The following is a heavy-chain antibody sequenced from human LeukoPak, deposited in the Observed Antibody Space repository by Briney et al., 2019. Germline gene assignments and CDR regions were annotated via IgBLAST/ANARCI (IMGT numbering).Heavy chain of an antibody. D-gene: IGHD6-19*01. CDR3: ARGRASIAVAGESDY. CDR1: GYTFTSYA. Sequence: ASVKVSCKASGYTFTSYAIHWVRQAPGQRLEWMGWINAVNGDTKYSQDFQGRVTITRDTSASTAYMELSSLRSEDMAVYYCARGRASIAVAGESDYWGQGTLVIVSS. CDR2: INAVNGDT. V-gene: IGHV1-3*03. J-gene: IGHJ4*02.